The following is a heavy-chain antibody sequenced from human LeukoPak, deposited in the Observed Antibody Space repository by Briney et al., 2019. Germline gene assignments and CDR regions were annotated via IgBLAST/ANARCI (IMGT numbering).Heavy chain of an antibody. CDR1: AYSISSGYY. Sequence: TSETLSLTCAVSAYSISSGYYWGWIRQPPGKGLEWIGSIYHSGSTYYNPSLKSRVTISVDTSKNQFSLKLSSVTAADTAVYYSARLPANVYFDYWGQGTLVTVSS. V-gene: IGHV4-38-2*01. CDR3: ARLPANVYFDY. J-gene: IGHJ4*02. D-gene: IGHD2-2*01. CDR2: IYHSGST.